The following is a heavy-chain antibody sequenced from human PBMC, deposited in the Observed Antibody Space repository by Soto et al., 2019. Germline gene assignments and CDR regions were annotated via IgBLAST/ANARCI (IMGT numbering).Heavy chain of an antibody. J-gene: IGHJ5*02. CDR3: ARLRTIFDASPVLAP. Sequence: PGESLKISWKGSGYSFTSYWIGWVRQMPGKGLEWMGIIYPGDSDTRYSPSFQGQVTISADKSISTAYLQWSSLKASDTAMYYCARLRTIFDASPVLAPWGQGTLVPVSS. CDR2: IYPGDSDT. V-gene: IGHV5-51*01. CDR1: GYSFTSYW. D-gene: IGHD3-3*01.